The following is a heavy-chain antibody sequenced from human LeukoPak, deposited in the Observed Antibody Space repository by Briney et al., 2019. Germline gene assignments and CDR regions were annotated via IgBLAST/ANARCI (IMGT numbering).Heavy chain of an antibody. V-gene: IGHV4-31*03. CDR2: IYYSGST. CDR1: GGSISSGGYY. Sequence: PSQILSLTCTVSGGSISSGGYYWSWIRQHPGKGLEWIGYIYYSGSTYYNPSLKSRVTIPVDTSKNQFSLKLSSVTAADTAVYYCARDHPGIAVAGIGMDVWGQGTTVTVSS. CDR3: ARDHPGIAVAGIGMDV. D-gene: IGHD6-19*01. J-gene: IGHJ6*02.